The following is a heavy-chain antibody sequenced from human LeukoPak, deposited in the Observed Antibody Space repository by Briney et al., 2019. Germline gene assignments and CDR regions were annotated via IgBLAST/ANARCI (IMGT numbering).Heavy chain of an antibody. CDR2: IYYSGST. D-gene: IGHD5-12*01. CDR1: GGSISSYY. CDR3: ARVSGYENFDY. Sequence: SETLSLTCTVSGGSISSYYWRWIRQPPGKGLEWIGYIYYSGSTNYNPSLKSRVTISVDTSKNQFSLKLSSMTAADTAVYYCARVSGYENFDYWGQGTLVTVSS. J-gene: IGHJ4*02. V-gene: IGHV4-59*01.